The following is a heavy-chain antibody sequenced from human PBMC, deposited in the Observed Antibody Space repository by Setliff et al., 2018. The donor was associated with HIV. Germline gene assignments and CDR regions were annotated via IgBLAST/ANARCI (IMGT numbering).Heavy chain of an antibody. CDR1: GGSISSYY. D-gene: IGHD2-15*01. J-gene: IGHJ5*02. V-gene: IGHV4-59*01. Sequence: PSETLSLTRTVSGGSISSYYWSWIRQPPGKGLEWIGYIYYSGSTNYNPSLKSRVTISVDTSKNQFSLKLSSVTAADTAVYYCARGVVVAATRWFDPWGQGTLVTVSS. CDR2: IYYSGST. CDR3: ARGVVVAATRWFDP.